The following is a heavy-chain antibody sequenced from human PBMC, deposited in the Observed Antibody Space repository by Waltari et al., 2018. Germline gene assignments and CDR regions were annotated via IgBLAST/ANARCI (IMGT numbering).Heavy chain of an antibody. D-gene: IGHD3-10*01. J-gene: IGHJ3*02. CDR3: TGVRGVIVAFDI. CDR1: GFTFGDYA. CDR2: IRSKAYGGTT. Sequence: EVQLVESGGGLVQPGRSLRLSCTASGFTFGDYAMSWVRQAPGKGLEWVGFIRSKAYGGTTEYAASVKGRFTISRDDSKSIAYLQMNSLKTEDTAVYYCTGVRGVIVAFDIWGQGTMVTVSS. V-gene: IGHV3-49*04.